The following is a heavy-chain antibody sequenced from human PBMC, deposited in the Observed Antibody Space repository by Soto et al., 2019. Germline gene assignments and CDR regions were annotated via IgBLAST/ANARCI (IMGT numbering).Heavy chain of an antibody. CDR3: AKDREWFGEFPYYYYGMNV. Sequence: EVQLLESGGGLVQPGGSLRLSCTVSGFTFSSYAMTWVGQAPGKGLEWVSAISGTGGGTYYADSVKGRFTISRDNSKNTLYLQLDSLRVEDTALYYCAKDREWFGEFPYYYYGMNVWGQGTTVTVSS. CDR2: ISGTGGGT. J-gene: IGHJ6*02. V-gene: IGHV3-23*01. CDR1: GFTFSSYA. D-gene: IGHD3-10*01.